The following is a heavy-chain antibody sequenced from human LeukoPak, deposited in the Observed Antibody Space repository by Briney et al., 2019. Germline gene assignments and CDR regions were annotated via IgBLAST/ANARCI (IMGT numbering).Heavy chain of an antibody. Sequence: PGGSLRLSCAASGFTVSNNYMSWVRQAPGKGLEWVSVIYSGGSTYYADSVKGRFTISRDNSKNTLYLQMNSLRAEDTAVYYCARVLGYYYYGMDVWGQGTTVTVSS. V-gene: IGHV3-66*01. CDR3: ARVLGYYYYGMDV. CDR1: GFTVSNNY. CDR2: IYSGGST. J-gene: IGHJ6*02. D-gene: IGHD7-27*01.